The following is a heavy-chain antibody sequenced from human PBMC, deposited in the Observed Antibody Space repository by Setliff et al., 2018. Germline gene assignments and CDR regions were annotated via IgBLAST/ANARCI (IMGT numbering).Heavy chain of an antibody. CDR3: ARQIDYGDFQYFDH. CDR1: GGSFSGYY. Sequence: PSETLSLTCAVYGGSFSGYYWSWIRQPPGKGLEWIGEINHSGSTNYNPSLKSRVTISVDTSKNQFSLKLNSVTAADTAVYYCARQIDYGDFQYFDHWGQGTLVTVSS. CDR2: INHSGST. V-gene: IGHV4-34*01. D-gene: IGHD4-17*01. J-gene: IGHJ4*02.